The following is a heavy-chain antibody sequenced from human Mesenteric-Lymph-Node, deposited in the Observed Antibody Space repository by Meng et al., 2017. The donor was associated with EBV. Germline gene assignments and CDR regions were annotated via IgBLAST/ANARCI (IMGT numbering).Heavy chain of an antibody. V-gene: IGHV3-11*01. J-gene: IGHJ4*02. CDR2: ISSSGSAI. CDR1: GFTFSDYF. Sequence: QGQLVHSGGGLVKPGGSLRLSCAASGFTFSDYFMSWIRQAPGKGLEWVSYISSSGSAIYYANSVKGRFTISRDNAKNSVYLHMNSLRAEDTAVYYCVREMWADYGGNPPAYWGQGTLVTVSS. CDR3: VREMWADYGGNPPAY. D-gene: IGHD4-23*01.